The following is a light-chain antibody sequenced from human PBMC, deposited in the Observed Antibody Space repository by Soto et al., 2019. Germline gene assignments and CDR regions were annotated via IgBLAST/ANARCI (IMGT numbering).Light chain of an antibody. V-gene: IGKV1-5*01. J-gene: IGKJ1*01. CDR2: DAS. CDR1: QSISNS. CDR3: QQYSYYRT. Sequence: DIQMTQSPSSLSASVGDRVTITCRASQSISNSLAWYQQRPGTAPKLLIYDASTLENGAPSRFSGSGSGKEFTLTISSLQPDDSATYYCQQYSYYRTFGQGTKVDI.